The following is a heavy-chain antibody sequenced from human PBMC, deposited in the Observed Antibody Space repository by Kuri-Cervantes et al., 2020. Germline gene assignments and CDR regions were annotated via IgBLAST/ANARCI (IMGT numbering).Heavy chain of an antibody. V-gene: IGHV3-66*03. D-gene: IGHD2-15*01. CDR1: GFTVSSNY. CDR3: AKDGSRRFVLYYFDN. CDR2: IYSCGST. J-gene: IGHJ4*02. Sequence: GESLKISCAASGFTVSSNYMSWVRQAPGKGLEWVSVIYSCGSTYYADSVKGRFTISRDSSNNTLSLQMNSLTTEDTAMYYCAKDGSRRFVLYYFDNWGQGTRVTVSS.